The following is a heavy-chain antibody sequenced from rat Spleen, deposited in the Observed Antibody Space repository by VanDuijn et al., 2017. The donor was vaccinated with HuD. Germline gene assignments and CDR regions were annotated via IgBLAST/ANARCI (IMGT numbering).Heavy chain of an antibody. D-gene: IGHD1-10*01. CDR1: GFTFSAYY. V-gene: IGHV5-31*01. Sequence: EVQLVESGGGLVQPGRSLKLSCAVSGFTFSAYYMAWIRQAPGKGLEWVASITNTGGSTYYPDSVKGRFTISRDNAKSTLYLQMNSLRSEDTATYYCTREDYNNYDYWGQGVMVTVSS. CDR2: ITNTGGST. CDR3: TREDYNNYDY. J-gene: IGHJ2*01.